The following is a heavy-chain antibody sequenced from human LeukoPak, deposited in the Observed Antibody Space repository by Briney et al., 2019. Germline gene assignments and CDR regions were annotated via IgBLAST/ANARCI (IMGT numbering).Heavy chain of an antibody. CDR1: GYSFTSYW. CDR2: IYPGDSDT. D-gene: IGHD2-2*01. CDR3: ARYCISTSCYAYYGMDV. J-gene: IGHJ6*02. Sequence: GESLKISCKGSGYSFTSYWIGWVRQMPGKGLEWMGIIYPGDSDTRYSPSFQGQVTISADKSISTAYLQWSSLKASDTAMYYCARYCISTSCYAYYGMDVWGQGTTVTVSS. V-gene: IGHV5-51*01.